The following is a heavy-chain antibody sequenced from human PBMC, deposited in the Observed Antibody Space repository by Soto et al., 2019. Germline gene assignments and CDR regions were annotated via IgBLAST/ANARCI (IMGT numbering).Heavy chain of an antibody. CDR1: AYTFTDYY. CDR3: AREHHDSSSHSYWYFDL. CDR2: INPNSGGT. Sequence: QVQLVQSGAEVKKPGASVKVSCKASAYTFTDYYMHWLRQAPGQGLEWMGWINPNSGGTNYAQRFQGMVTVTSDTSISTPYMELSSLRSDETAVYYCAREHHDSSSHSYWYFDLWGRGTLVTVSS. D-gene: IGHD6-6*01. J-gene: IGHJ2*01. V-gene: IGHV1-2*02.